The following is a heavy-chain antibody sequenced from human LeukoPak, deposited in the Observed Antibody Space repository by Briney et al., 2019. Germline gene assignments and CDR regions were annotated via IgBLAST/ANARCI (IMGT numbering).Heavy chain of an antibody. J-gene: IGHJ4*02. V-gene: IGHV4-39*01. D-gene: IGHD3-22*01. CDR1: GGSISGSNYY. Sequence: SETLSLTCTVSGGSISGSNYYWGWIRQPPGKGLEWIGSIYYTGSTYYNPSLKSQVTISVDTSKNQFSLKLSSVTAADTAAYYCARNLKNYYDSNGYFDYWGQGTLVTVSS. CDR3: ARNLKNYYDSNGYFDY. CDR2: IYYTGST.